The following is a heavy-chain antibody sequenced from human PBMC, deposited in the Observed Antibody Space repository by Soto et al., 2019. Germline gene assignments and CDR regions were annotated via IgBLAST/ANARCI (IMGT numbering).Heavy chain of an antibody. CDR2: IYYIGST. Sequence: SETLSLTCTVSGGSISSYYWSWIRQPPGKGLEWIGYIYYIGSTIYNPSLKSRVTISVDTSKNQFSLKLSSVTAADMAVYYCASRYTYSWDSYFNYWGQGTLVTVSS. V-gene: IGHV4-59*12. D-gene: IGHD6-13*01. J-gene: IGHJ4*02. CDR1: GGSISSYY. CDR3: ASRYTYSWDSYFNY.